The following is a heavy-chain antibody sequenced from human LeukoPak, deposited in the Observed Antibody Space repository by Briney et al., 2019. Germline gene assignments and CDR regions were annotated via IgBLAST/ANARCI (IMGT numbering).Heavy chain of an antibody. Sequence: GASVKVSCKASGYTFTSYAMNWVRQAHGQGLEWMGWINTNTGNPTYAQGFTGRFVFSLDTSVSTAYLQISSLKAEDTAVYYCARGPSVDTAMVTPSFYWGQGTLVTVSS. V-gene: IGHV7-4-1*02. CDR2: INTNTGNP. CDR1: GYTFTSYA. J-gene: IGHJ4*02. CDR3: ARGPSVDTAMVTPSFY. D-gene: IGHD5-18*01.